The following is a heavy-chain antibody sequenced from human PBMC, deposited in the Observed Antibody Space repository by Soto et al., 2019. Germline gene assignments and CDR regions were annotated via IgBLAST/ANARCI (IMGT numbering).Heavy chain of an antibody. V-gene: IGHV3-30-3*01. Sequence: GGSLRLSCAASGFTFSSYAMHWVRQAPGKGLEWVAVISYDGSNKYYADSVKGRFTISRDNSKNTLYLQMNSLRAEDTAVYYCAREPIVVVPSSLYYYYYYGMDVWGQGTTVTVYS. CDR2: ISYDGSNK. D-gene: IGHD2-2*01. J-gene: IGHJ6*02. CDR1: GFTFSSYA. CDR3: AREPIVVVPSSLYYYYYYGMDV.